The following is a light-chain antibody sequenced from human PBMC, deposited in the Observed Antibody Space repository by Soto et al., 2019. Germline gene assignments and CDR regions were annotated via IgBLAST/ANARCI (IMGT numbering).Light chain of an antibody. V-gene: IGLV1-44*01. Sequence: QSVLTQPPSASGTPGQRVTISCSGSSSNIGSNTVNWYQQLPGTAPKLLIYSNNKRPSGVPGRFSGSKSGTSASLAISGLQSEDEADYYCAAWDDSLNGFWVFCGGTKLTVL. CDR3: AAWDDSLNGFWV. CDR1: SSNIGSNT. CDR2: SNN. J-gene: IGLJ3*02.